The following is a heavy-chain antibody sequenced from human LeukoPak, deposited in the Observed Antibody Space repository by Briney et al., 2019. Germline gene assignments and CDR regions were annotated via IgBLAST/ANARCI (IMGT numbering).Heavy chain of an antibody. CDR3: AYSGSYGHLGY. CDR1: GGSISSNAYY. D-gene: IGHD1-26*01. CDR2: IYSSVST. Sequence: PSETLSLTCTVSGGSISSNAYYWAWIRQPPGKGLEWIGSIYSSVSTYYNPSLKSRVTISVDTSKNQFSLRLSSVTAADTGLYYCAYSGSYGHLGYWGQGIPVTVSS. V-gene: IGHV4-39*01. J-gene: IGHJ4*02.